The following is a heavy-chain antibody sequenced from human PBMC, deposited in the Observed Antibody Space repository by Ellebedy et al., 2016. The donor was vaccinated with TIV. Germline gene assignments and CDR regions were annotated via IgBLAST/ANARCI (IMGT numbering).Heavy chain of an antibody. V-gene: IGHV3-74*01. CDR2: INSDGSSA. CDR1: GFTFSSYA. D-gene: IGHD1-1*01. J-gene: IGHJ4*02. Sequence: GGSLRLXCATSGFTFSSYAMTWVRQAPGRGLVWVSRINSDGSSASYADSVKGRFTISRDNAKNTVYLQMDSLRAEDTAVYYCASGPHYNGHQANYWGQGTLVTVSS. CDR3: ASGPHYNGHQANY.